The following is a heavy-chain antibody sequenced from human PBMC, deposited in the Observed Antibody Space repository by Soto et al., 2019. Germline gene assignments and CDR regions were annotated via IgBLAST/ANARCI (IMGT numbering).Heavy chain of an antibody. J-gene: IGHJ6*02. D-gene: IGHD6-6*01. V-gene: IGHV3-72*01. CDR3: ARAGSSIAARSYYYGMDV. CDR1: GFTFSDHY. Sequence: EVQLVESGGGLVQPGGSLRLSCAASGFTFSDHYMDWVRQAPGKGLEWVGRTRNKANSYTTEYAASVKGRFTISRDDSTNSLYLQMNSLKTEDTAVYYCARAGSSIAARSYYYGMDVWGQGTTVTVSS. CDR2: TRNKANSYTT.